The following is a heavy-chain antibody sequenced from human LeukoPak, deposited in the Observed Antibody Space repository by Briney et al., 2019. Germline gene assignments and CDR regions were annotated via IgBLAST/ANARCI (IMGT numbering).Heavy chain of an antibody. V-gene: IGHV3-21*01. D-gene: IGHD4-11*01. Sequence: GGSLRLSCAASRFTFSSYSMNWVRQAPGKGLEWVSSISSSGSYIYFADSVNGRFTISRDNAKNSLFLQMNSLRAEDTGLYYCARATTAKRGSEGYWGRGTLVTVSS. CDR2: ISSSGSYI. CDR3: ARATTAKRGSEGY. J-gene: IGHJ4*02. CDR1: RFTFSSYS.